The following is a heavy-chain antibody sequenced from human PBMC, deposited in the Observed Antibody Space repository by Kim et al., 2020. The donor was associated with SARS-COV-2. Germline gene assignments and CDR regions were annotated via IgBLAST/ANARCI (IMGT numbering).Heavy chain of an antibody. CDR2: IYYSGST. J-gene: IGHJ5*02. CDR3: ARAPPYCSSTSCSPGGFDP. D-gene: IGHD2-2*01. V-gene: IGHV4-31*03. CDR1: GGSISSGGYY. Sequence: SETLSLTCTVSGGSISSGGYYWSWIRQHPGKGLEWIGFIYYSGSTYYNPSLKSRVTISVDTSKNQFSLKLSSVTAAVTAVYYCARAPPYCSSTSCSPGGFDPWGQGTLVTVSS.